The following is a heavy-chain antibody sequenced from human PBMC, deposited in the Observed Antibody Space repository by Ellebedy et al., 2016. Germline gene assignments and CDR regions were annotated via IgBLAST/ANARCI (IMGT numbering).Heavy chain of an antibody. CDR3: ARGSHDYGDYGWIQLWSSNFDY. D-gene: IGHD5-18*01. Sequence: SETLSLTCTVSGGSISSYYWSWIRQPPGKGLEWIGYIYYSGSTNYNPSLKSRVTISVDTSKNQFSLKLSSVTAADTAVYYCARGSHDYGDYGWIQLWSSNFDYWGQGTLVTVSS. V-gene: IGHV4-59*08. CDR2: IYYSGST. CDR1: GGSISSYY. J-gene: IGHJ4*02.